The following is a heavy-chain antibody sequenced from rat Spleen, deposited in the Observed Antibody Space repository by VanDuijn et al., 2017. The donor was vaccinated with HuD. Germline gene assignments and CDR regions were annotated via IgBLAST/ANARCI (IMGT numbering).Heavy chain of an antibody. CDR2: IWTDGST. J-gene: IGHJ2*01. V-gene: IGHV2-15*01. CDR3: TRWVFDFDY. Sequence: QVQLKESGPGLVQPSQTLSLTCTVSGFSLTSYGVSWVRQPPGKGLEWMGGIWTDGSTNYNSALKSRLSISRDTSKSQVFLKMNSLQTEDTAIYFCTRWVFDFDYWGQGVMVTVSS. CDR1: GFSLTSYG. D-gene: IGHD1-7*01.